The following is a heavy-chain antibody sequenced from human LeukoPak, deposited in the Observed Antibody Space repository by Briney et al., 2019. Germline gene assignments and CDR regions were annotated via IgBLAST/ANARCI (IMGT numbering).Heavy chain of an antibody. J-gene: IGHJ6*02. CDR2: IFPSGSP. V-gene: IGHV4-4*07. CDR1: GGSISSYY. Sequence: SGTLSLTCTVSGGSISSYYWSWIRQPAGEGLEWLGLIFPSGSPNYNPTLKGRFTMSLDTSKNQFSLKLTSVTAADTAVYYCARGPKVGNSNYYGMDVWGQGTTVTVSS. CDR3: ARGPKVGNSNYYGMDV. D-gene: IGHD6-13*01.